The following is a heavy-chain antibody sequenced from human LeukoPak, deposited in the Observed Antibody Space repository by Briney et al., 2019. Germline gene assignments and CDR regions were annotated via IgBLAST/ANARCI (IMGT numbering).Heavy chain of an antibody. CDR3: ARDNVMRDYYGMDV. CDR2: IYYSGST. D-gene: IGHD2-21*01. V-gene: IGHV4-59*01. CDR1: GGSISSYY. Sequence: PSETLSLTCTVSGGSISSYYWSWIRQPPGEGLEWIGYIYYSGSTNYNPSLKSRVTISVDTSKNQFSLKLSSVTAADTAVYYCARDNVMRDYYGMDVWGQGTTVTVS. J-gene: IGHJ6*02.